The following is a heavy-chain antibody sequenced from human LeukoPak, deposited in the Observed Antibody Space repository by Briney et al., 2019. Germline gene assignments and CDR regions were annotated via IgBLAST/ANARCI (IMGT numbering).Heavy chain of an antibody. CDR3: AKEGLRGSCGDDCNLHGY. CDR1: GYTFTSNY. Sequence: ASVKVSCTASGYTFTSNYIHWVRQAPGQGLEWMGMIYPRDGSTSYAQKFQGRVTVTRDTSTSTVHMELSGLRSEDTAVYYCAKEGLRGSCGDDCNLHGYWGQGTLVTVSS. V-gene: IGHV1-46*01. J-gene: IGHJ4*02. CDR2: IYPRDGST. D-gene: IGHD2-21*02.